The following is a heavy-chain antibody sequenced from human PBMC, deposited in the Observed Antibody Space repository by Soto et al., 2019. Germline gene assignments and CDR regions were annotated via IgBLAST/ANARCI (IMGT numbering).Heavy chain of an antibody. CDR1: GGSISSYY. CDR3: ARGWVNYGPLDF. D-gene: IGHD3-10*01. V-gene: IGHV4-59*12. CDR2: IYYSGST. J-gene: IGHJ4*02. Sequence: SETLSLTCTVSGGSISSYYWSWIRQPPGKGLEWIGYIYYSGSTNYNPSLKSRVTISVDTSKNQFSLQLNSVTPDDTAVYYCARGWVNYGPLDFWSQGTLVTVSS.